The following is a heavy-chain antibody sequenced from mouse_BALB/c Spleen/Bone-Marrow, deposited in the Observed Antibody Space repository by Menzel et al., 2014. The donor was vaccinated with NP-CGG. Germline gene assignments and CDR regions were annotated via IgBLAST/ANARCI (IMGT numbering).Heavy chain of an antibody. D-gene: IGHD2-14*01. CDR3: ARGYDEGFAY. CDR2: IDPANGNT. V-gene: IGHV14-3*02. J-gene: IGHJ3*01. Sequence: EVQLRQSGAELVKPGASVKLSCTASGFNIKDTYMHWVKQRPEQGLEWIGRIDPANGNTKYDPKFQGKATITADTSSYTAYLQLSSLTSEDTAVYYCARGYDEGFAYWGQGTLVTVSA. CDR1: GFNIKDTY.